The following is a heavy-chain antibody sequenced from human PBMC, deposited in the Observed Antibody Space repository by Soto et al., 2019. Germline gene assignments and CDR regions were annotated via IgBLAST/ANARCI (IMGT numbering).Heavy chain of an antibody. D-gene: IGHD2-2*01. V-gene: IGHV1-69*13. CDR3: ARDMRYFSSTNPMDV. CDR1: GGTFSS. Sequence: SVKVSCKASGGTFSSYWVRQAPGQGLEWMGGIIPIFGTANYAQKFQGRVTITADESTSTVYMELSSLRSEDTAVYYCARDMRYFSSTNPMDVWGQGTTVTVSS. CDR2: IIPIFGTA. J-gene: IGHJ6*02.